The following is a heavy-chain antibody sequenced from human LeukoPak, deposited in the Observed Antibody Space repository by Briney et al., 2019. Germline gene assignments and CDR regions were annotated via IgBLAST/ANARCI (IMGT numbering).Heavy chain of an antibody. D-gene: IGHD3-3*01. CDR2: ISSSGSTI. J-gene: IGHJ6*02. CDR3: ARDPGLLRFLEWMGGYYYGMDV. V-gene: IGHV3-48*03. Sequence: GGSLRLSCAASGFTFSSYEMNWVRQAPGKGLEWVSYISSSGSTIYYADSVKGRFTISRDNAKNSLYLQMNSLRAEDTAVYYCARDPGLLRFLEWMGGYYYGMDVWGQGTMVTVSS. CDR1: GFTFSSYE.